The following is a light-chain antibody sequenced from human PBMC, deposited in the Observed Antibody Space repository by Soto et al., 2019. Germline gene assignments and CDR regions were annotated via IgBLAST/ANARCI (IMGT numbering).Light chain of an antibody. V-gene: IGKV1-5*01. CDR1: QSISGW. CDR3: QQYNSYALT. J-gene: IGKJ4*01. Sequence: DIQMTQSPSTLSASVGDRVTITCRASQSISGWLAWYQQKPGKAPNLLIYDASSVQSGVPSRFSGSRSGTEFTLTISSLQPDDFATYYCQQYNSYALTFGGGTKVDIK. CDR2: DAS.